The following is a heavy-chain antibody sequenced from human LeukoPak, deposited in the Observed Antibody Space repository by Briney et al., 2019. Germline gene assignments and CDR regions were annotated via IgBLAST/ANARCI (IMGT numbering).Heavy chain of an antibody. V-gene: IGHV3-7*01. CDR1: GFTFSDYW. J-gene: IGHJ4*02. D-gene: IGHD4-23*01. CDR3: ATDRKVGTWDPRFNY. CDR2: IRQDDSEE. Sequence: GGSLRLSCSASGFTFSDYWMMWVRQAPGKGLEWVGNIRQDDSEENYVDSVKGRFTISRDNAKFSLYLQMNSLRAEDTAIYYCATDRKVGTWDPRFNYWGQGTLVTVSS.